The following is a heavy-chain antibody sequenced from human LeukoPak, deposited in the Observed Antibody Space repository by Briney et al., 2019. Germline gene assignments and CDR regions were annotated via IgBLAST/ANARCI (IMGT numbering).Heavy chain of an antibody. CDR2: IWYDGSNK. V-gene: IGHV3-33*06. J-gene: IGHJ4*02. D-gene: IGHD3-22*01. CDR3: AKGAYYYDSSSTEVLYYFDY. CDR1: GFTFSSYG. Sequence: GRSLGLSCAASGFTFSSYGMHWVRQAPGKGLEWVAVIWYDGSNKYYADSVKGRFTISRDNSKNTLYLQMNSLRAEDTAVYYCAKGAYYYDSSSTEVLYYFDYWGQGTLVTVSS.